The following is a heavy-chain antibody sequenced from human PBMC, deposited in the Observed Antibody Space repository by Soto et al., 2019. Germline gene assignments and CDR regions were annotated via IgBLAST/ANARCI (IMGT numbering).Heavy chain of an antibody. CDR3: ARAYCSGGSCYQYYFDY. V-gene: IGHV4-30-4*01. D-gene: IGHD2-15*01. J-gene: IGHJ4*02. CDR2: IYYSGST. CDR1: GGSISSGDYY. Sequence: ASETLSLTYTVSGGSISSGDYYWSWIRQPPGKGLEWIGYIYYSGSTYYNPSLKSRVTISVDTSKNQFSLKLSSVTAADTAVYYCARAYCSGGSCYQYYFDYWGQGTLVTVSS.